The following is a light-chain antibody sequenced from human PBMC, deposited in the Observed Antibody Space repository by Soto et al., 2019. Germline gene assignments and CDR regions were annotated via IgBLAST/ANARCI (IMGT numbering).Light chain of an antibody. V-gene: IGLV2-14*03. J-gene: IGLJ1*01. Sequence: SVLPQPASGSGSPGQSIAISCTGTSSDVGGYNYVSWYQHHPGKVPQIMIYDVSSRPSGVSDRFSGSKSGNTASLTISGLQAEDEADYYCSSYTSSNTYVFGTGTKVTVL. CDR3: SSYTSSNTYV. CDR2: DVS. CDR1: SSDVGGYNY.